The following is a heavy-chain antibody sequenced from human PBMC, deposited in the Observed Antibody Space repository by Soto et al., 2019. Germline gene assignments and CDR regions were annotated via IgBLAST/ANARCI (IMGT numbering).Heavy chain of an antibody. D-gene: IGHD3-10*01. Sequence: VESLKISCKGAGYSFAGYWICCFLQMPVKGLDWMGVIYPGDSDTRYSPSFHGQVTISADKSISTAYLQWSSLKASDTAMYFCARLPGVRGVFDGFNVWGQGTMVTVSS. V-gene: IGHV5-51*01. CDR3: ARLPGVRGVFDGFNV. J-gene: IGHJ3*01. CDR1: GYSFAGYW. CDR2: IYPGDSDT.